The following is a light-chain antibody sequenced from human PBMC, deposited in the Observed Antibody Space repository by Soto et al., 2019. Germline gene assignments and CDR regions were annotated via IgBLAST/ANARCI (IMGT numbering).Light chain of an antibody. CDR1: SSDVGGYKY. CDR3: SSYTSSGTYV. CDR2: EVS. Sequence: QSALTQPASVSGSPGQSIIISCTGTSSDVGGYKYVSWYQQPPGKAPKLMISEVSDRPSGVSNRFSGSKSGNTASLTISGLQAEDEADYYCSSYTSSGTYVLGTGTKLTVL. J-gene: IGLJ1*01. V-gene: IGLV2-14*01.